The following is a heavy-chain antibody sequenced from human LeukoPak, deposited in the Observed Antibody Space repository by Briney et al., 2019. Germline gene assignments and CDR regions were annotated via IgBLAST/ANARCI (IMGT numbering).Heavy chain of an antibody. J-gene: IGHJ5*02. CDR2: IYYSGNT. Sequence: KPSETLSLTCTVSSGSISSSTFYWGWIRQPPGKGLEWIGIIYYSGNTYYNPSLKSRVTLSVDTSRNQFSLKLASVTAADTAVYYCAGILWFGEFRRRGFDPWGQGTLVTVSS. D-gene: IGHD3-10*01. V-gene: IGHV4-39*01. CDR1: SGSISSSTFY. CDR3: AGILWFGEFRRRGFDP.